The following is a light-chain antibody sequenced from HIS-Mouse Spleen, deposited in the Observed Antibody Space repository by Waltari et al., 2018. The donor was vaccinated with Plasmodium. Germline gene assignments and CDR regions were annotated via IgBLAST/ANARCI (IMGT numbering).Light chain of an antibody. Sequence: EIVMTQSPATLSVSLGERATLSCRASQSVSSNLAWYQQKPCQAPRLLIYGASTRATGIPARFSGSGSGTELTLTISSMQSEDFAVYYCQQYNNWPRTFGQGTKVEIK. CDR2: GAS. CDR1: QSVSSN. J-gene: IGKJ1*01. V-gene: IGKV3-15*01. CDR3: QQYNNWPRT.